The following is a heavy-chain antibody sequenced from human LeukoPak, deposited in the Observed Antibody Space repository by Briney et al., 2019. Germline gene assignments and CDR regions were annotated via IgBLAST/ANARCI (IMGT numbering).Heavy chain of an antibody. CDR2: ISWNSGSI. CDR1: GFTFDDYA. CDR3: ATPGGGYQLLYLYFDY. Sequence: PGGSLRLSCAASGFTFDDYAMHWVRQAPGKGLEWVSGISWNSGSIGYADSVKGRFTISRDNAKNSLYLQMNSLRAEDTAVYYCATPGGGYQLLYLYFDYWGQGTLVTVSS. V-gene: IGHV3-9*01. D-gene: IGHD2-2*02. J-gene: IGHJ4*02.